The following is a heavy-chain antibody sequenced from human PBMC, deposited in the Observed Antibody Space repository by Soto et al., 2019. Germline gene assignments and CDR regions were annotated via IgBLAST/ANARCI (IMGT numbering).Heavy chain of an antibody. J-gene: IGHJ3*02. D-gene: IGHD4-17*01. V-gene: IGHV1-69*01. CDR2: IIPIFGTA. CDR3: ARGGGVDYGLRSTFDI. Sequence: QVQLVQSGAEVRKPGSSVKVSCKASGGTFSRHAISWVRQAPGQGLEWMGGIIPIFGTANHAQKFQGRVTITADESTSTAYMELSSLRSEDTAVYYCARGGGVDYGLRSTFDIWGQGTMVTVSS. CDR1: GGTFSRHA.